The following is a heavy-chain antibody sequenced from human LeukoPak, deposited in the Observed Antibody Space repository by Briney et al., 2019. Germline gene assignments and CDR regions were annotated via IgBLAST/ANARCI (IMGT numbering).Heavy chain of an antibody. V-gene: IGHV3-23*01. CDR2: IRCSGDCS. J-gene: IGHJ5*02. Sequence: GGSLRLSCAASGFTFSTYAMSWVRQAPGKGLEWVSGIRCSGDCSYYADSVKGRFTISRDNSKNTLYLQMNSLRAEDTAVYYCAKPSGILLITNPQSWGQGTLVTVSS. CDR1: GFTFSTYA. D-gene: IGHD1-26*01. CDR3: AKPSGILLITNPQS.